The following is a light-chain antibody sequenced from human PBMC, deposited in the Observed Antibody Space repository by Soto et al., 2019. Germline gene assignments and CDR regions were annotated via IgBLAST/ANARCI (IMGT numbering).Light chain of an antibody. CDR2: DNN. CDR1: SSNIGNNY. V-gene: IGLV1-51*01. Sequence: QSVLTQPPSVSAAPGQKVTISCSGSSSNIGNNYVSWYQQLPGTAPKLLIYDNNKRPSGIPDRFSGSKSGTSATLGITGLQTGDESDYYCGTWDSSLCAVVFGGGNMVNVL. J-gene: IGLJ2*01. CDR3: GTWDSSLCAVV.